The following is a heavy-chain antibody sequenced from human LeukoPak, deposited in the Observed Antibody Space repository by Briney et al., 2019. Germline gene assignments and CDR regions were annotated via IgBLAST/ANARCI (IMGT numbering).Heavy chain of an antibody. D-gene: IGHD2-15*01. CDR1: GFTFSSYA. J-gene: IGHJ4*02. CDR2: ISGSGGST. Sequence: PGGSLRLSCAASGFTFSSYAMSWVRQAPGKGLEWVSAISGSGGSTYYADSVKGRFTISRDNSKNTLYLQMNSLRAEDTAVYYCAKDYARGGCSLAHCNPIDSWGQGTLVTVSS. CDR3: AKDYARGGCSLAHCNPIDS. V-gene: IGHV3-23*01.